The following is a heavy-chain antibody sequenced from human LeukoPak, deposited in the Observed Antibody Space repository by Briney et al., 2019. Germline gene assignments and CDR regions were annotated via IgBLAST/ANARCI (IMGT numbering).Heavy chain of an antibody. V-gene: IGHV3-30*18. Sequence: GGSLRVSCAASGFTFSSYGMHWVRQAPGKGLEWVAVISYDGSNKYYADSVKGRFTISRDNSKNTLYLQMNSLRAEDTAVYYCAKDRFPVGPRRSWERQYYFDYWGQGTLVTVSS. D-gene: IGHD6-13*01. CDR2: ISYDGSNK. CDR3: AKDRFPVGPRRSWERQYYFDY. J-gene: IGHJ4*02. CDR1: GFTFSSYG.